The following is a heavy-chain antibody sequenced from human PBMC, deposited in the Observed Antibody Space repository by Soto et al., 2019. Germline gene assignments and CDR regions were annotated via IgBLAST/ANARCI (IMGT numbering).Heavy chain of an antibody. Sequence: SQTLSLTCAISWDSVSSNSAAWNWIRQSPSRGLEWLGRTYYRSKWYNDYAVSVKSRITINPDTSKNQFSLQLNSVTPEDTAVYYCAREGLTFSSIAARPWAFDIWGQGTMVTVSS. CDR3: AREGLTFSSIAARPWAFDI. CDR2: TYYRSKWYN. D-gene: IGHD6-6*01. V-gene: IGHV6-1*01. CDR1: WDSVSSNSAA. J-gene: IGHJ3*02.